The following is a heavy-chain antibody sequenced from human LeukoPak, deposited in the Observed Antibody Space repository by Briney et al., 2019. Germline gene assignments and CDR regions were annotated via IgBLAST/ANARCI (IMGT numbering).Heavy chain of an antibody. CDR1: GFTFSSYA. D-gene: IGHD2-15*01. J-gene: IGHJ4*02. CDR2: ISGSGGST. V-gene: IGHV3-23*01. CDR3: AKGRRYCSGGSCYSPHIDY. Sequence: GGSLRLSCAASGFTFSSYAMSWVRQAPGKGLEWVSAISGSGGSTYYADSVKGRFTISRDNSKNTLYLQMNSLRAEDTAVYYCAKGRRYCSGGSCYSPHIDYWGQGTLVTVSS.